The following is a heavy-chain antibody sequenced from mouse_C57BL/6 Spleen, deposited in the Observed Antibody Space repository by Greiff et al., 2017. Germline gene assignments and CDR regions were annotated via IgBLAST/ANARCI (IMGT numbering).Heavy chain of an antibody. V-gene: IGHV1-69*01. CDR1: GYTFTSYW. D-gene: IGHD1-1*01. CDR3: ARKGDYGSSYEGAMDY. CDR2: IDPSDSYT. J-gene: IGHJ4*01. Sequence: QVQLQQPGAELVMPGASVKLSCKASGYTFTSYWMHWVKQRPGQGLEWIGEIDPSDSYTNYNQKFKGKSKLTVDKSSSTAYMQLSSLTSEDSAVYYCARKGDYGSSYEGAMDYWGQGTSVTVSS.